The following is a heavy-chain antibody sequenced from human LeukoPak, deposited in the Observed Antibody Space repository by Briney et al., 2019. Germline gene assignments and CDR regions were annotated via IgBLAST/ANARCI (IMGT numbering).Heavy chain of an antibody. Sequence: GGSLRLSCAASGFTFSSYAMSWVRQAPGKGLEWVSAISGSGGSTYYADSVKGRLTVFRDNSKNTLYLQMNSLRAEDTAVYYCAKGHYYDSSTDGMDVWGQGTTVTVSS. V-gene: IGHV3-23*01. D-gene: IGHD3-22*01. CDR3: AKGHYYDSSTDGMDV. CDR1: GFTFSSYA. J-gene: IGHJ6*02. CDR2: ISGSGGST.